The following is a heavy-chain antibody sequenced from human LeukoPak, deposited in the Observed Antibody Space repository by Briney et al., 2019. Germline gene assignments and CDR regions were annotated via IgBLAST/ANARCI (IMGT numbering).Heavy chain of an antibody. D-gene: IGHD6-6*01. Sequence: AGGSLRLSCSASGFTFKSYAMHWVRQAPGKGLEYVSSINTNGANTYYADSVKGRFTISRDNAKNSLYLQMNSLRAEDTAVYYCAREYSSSSGRSFDYWGQGTLVTVSS. CDR1: GFTFKSYA. CDR3: AREYSSSSGRSFDY. J-gene: IGHJ4*02. CDR2: INTNGANT. V-gene: IGHV3-64*04.